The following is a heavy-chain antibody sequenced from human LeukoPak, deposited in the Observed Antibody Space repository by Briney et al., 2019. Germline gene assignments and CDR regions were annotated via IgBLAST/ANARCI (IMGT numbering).Heavy chain of an antibody. CDR2: IYTSGST. V-gene: IGHV4-61*02. CDR1: GGSISSSSYY. CDR3: ARHSGYRFFPFDY. J-gene: IGHJ4*02. D-gene: IGHD3-22*01. Sequence: PSETLSLTCTVSGGSISSSSYYWGWIRQPAGKGLEWIGRIYTSGSTNYNPSLKSRVTMSVDTSKNQFSLKLSSVTAADTAVYYCARHSGYRFFPFDYWGQGTLVTVSS.